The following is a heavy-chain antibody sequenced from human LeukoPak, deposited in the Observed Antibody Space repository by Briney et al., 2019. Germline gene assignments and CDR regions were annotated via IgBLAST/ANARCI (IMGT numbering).Heavy chain of an antibody. CDR3: AREDTRVRGVIITANGDFDY. V-gene: IGHV1-2*06. CDR2: INPNSGGT. J-gene: IGHJ4*02. Sequence: ASVKVSCKASGYTFTGYYMHWVRQAPGQGLEWMGRINPNSGGTNYAQKFQGRVTMTRDTSISTAYMELSRLRSDGTAVYYCAREDTRVRGVIITANGDFDYWGQGTLVTVSS. CDR1: GYTFTGYY. D-gene: IGHD3-10*01.